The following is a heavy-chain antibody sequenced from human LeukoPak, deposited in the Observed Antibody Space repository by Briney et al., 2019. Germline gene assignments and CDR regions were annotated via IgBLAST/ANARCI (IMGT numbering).Heavy chain of an antibody. D-gene: IGHD3-16*01. J-gene: IGHJ4*02. V-gene: IGHV1-69*05. CDR2: IIPIFGTA. CDR1: GGTFSSYA. Sequence: SVKVSCKASGGTFSSYAISWVRQAPGQGLEWMGGIIPIFGTANYAQKFQGRVTITTDESTSTAYMELSSLRSEDTAVYYCAADPLMGGSIPKYYFDYWGQGTLVTVSS. CDR3: AADPLMGGSIPKYYFDY.